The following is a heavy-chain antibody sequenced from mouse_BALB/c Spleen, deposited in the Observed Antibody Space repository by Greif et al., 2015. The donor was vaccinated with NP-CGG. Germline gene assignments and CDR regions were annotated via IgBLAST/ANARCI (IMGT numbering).Heavy chain of an antibody. J-gene: IGHJ4*01. CDR3: ARRTGTEAMDY. CDR1: GYTFTDYY. Sequence: QVQLQQSGPELVKPGASVKISCKASGYTFTDYYINWVKQKPGQGLEWIGWIYPGSGNTKYNEKFKGRATLTVDTSSSTTYMQFSSLTSEDTDVYFCARRTGTEAMDYWGQGTSVTVSS. D-gene: IGHD4-1*01. CDR2: IYPGSGNT. V-gene: IGHV1-84*02.